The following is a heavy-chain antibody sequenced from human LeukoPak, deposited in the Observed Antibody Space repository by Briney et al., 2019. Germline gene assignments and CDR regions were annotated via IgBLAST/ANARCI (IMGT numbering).Heavy chain of an antibody. D-gene: IGHD3-9*01. V-gene: IGHV3-7*01. CDR1: GFTFSSYW. J-gene: IGHJ4*02. CDR3: ARVEDYDILTGFDY. Sequence: GGSLRLSCAASGFTFSSYWMSWVRQAPGKGLEWVANIKQDGREKYYVDSVKGRFTISRDNAKNSLYLQMNSLRAEDTAVYYCARVEDYDILTGFDYWGQGTLVTFSS. CDR2: IKQDGREK.